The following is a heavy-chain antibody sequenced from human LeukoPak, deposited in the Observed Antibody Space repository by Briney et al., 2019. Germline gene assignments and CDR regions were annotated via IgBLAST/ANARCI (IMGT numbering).Heavy chain of an antibody. Sequence: GGSLRLSCATSGFTFSSYGMHWVRQAPGKGLEWVAFIRYDGSNKYYADSVKGRFTISRDNSKNTLYLQMNSLRAEDTAVYYCAKLTGGYVIVDYWGQGTLVTVSS. D-gene: IGHD6-19*01. V-gene: IGHV3-30*02. CDR1: GFTFSSYG. J-gene: IGHJ4*02. CDR3: AKLTGGYVIVDY. CDR2: IRYDGSNK.